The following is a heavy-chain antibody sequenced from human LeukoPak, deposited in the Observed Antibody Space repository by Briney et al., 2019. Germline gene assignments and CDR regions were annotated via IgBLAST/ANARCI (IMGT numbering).Heavy chain of an antibody. Sequence: GGSLRLSCAASGFTFSSYSMNWVRQAPGKGLEWVSSISSSSSYIYYADSVKGRFTISRDNAKNSLYLQMNSLRAEDTAVYYCARLLRGTYYGSGSYFDAFDIWGQGTMVTVSS. CDR2: ISSSSSYI. V-gene: IGHV3-21*01. CDR3: ARLLRGTYYGSGSYFDAFDI. D-gene: IGHD3-10*01. CDR1: GFTFSSYS. J-gene: IGHJ3*02.